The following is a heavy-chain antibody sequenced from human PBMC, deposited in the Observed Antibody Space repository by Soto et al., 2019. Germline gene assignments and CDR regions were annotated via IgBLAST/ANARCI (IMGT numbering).Heavy chain of an antibody. CDR1: GGSISSYY. Sequence: PSETLSLTCTVSGGSISSYYWSWIRQPPGKGLEWIGYIYYSGSTNYNPSRKSRVTISVDTSKNQFCLKLSSVTAAYTAVYSCARFGYYYYYYYMDDWGKGTTVTVSS. J-gene: IGHJ6*03. CDR2: IYYSGST. V-gene: IGHV4-59*01. CDR3: ARFGYYYYYYYMDD. D-gene: IGHD3-10*01.